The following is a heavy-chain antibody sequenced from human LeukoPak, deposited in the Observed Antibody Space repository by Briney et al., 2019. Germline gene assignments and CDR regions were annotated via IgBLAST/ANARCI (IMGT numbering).Heavy chain of an antibody. Sequence: GGSLRLSCAASGFTVSSNYMSWVRQAPGKGLEWASVIYSGGSTYYADSVKGRFTISRDNSKNTLYLQMNSLRAEDTAVYYCASSGGDSSGYYYFQHWGQGTLVTVSS. V-gene: IGHV3-53*01. J-gene: IGHJ1*01. CDR3: ASSGGDSSGYYYFQH. CDR2: IYSGGST. CDR1: GFTVSSNY. D-gene: IGHD3-22*01.